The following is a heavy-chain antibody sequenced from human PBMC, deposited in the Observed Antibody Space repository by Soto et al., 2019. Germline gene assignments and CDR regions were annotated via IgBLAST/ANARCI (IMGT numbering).Heavy chain of an antibody. J-gene: IGHJ6*02. CDR2: IYYNGSA. CDR3: ASLVGSGSYYYYYYYYGMDV. V-gene: IGHV4-39*01. CDR1: GGSISSSNFY. D-gene: IGHD3-10*01. Sequence: SETLSLTCTVSGGSISSSNFYWGWIRQPPEKGLEWIGTIYYNGSAYYNSSLKSRVTISVDTSRNQFSLKLNSVTAADTAVYYCASLVGSGSYYYYYYYYGMDVWGRGTTVTVSS.